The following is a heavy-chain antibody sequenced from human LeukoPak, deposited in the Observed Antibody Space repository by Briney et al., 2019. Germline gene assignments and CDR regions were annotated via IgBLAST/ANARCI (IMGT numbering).Heavy chain of an antibody. V-gene: IGHV4-4*02. D-gene: IGHD1-26*01. CDR2: IYHSGST. CDR3: ASLYSGSYYALDY. J-gene: IGHJ4*02. Sequence: SETLSLTCAVSGGSISSSNWWSWVRQPPGKGLEWIGEIYHSGSTNYNPSLKSRVTISVDKSKNQFSLKLSSVTAADTAVYYCASLYSGSYYALDYWGQGTLVTVSS. CDR1: GGSISSSNW.